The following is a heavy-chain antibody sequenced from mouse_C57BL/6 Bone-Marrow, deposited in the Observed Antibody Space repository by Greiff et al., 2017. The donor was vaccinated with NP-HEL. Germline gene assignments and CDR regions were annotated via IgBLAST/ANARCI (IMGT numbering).Heavy chain of an antibody. Sequence: QVQLQQPGAELVRPGTSVKLSCKASGYTFTSYWMHWVKQRPGQGLEWIGVIDPSDSYTNYNQKFKGKATLTVDTSSSTAYMQLSSLTSEDSAVYYCARVDSSGFAYWGQGTLVTVSA. J-gene: IGHJ3*01. V-gene: IGHV1-59*01. D-gene: IGHD3-2*02. CDR2: IDPSDSYT. CDR1: GYTFTSYW. CDR3: ARVDSSGFAY.